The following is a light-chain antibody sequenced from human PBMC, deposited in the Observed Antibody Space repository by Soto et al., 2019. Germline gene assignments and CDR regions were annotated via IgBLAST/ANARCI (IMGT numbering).Light chain of an antibody. CDR2: GAS. J-gene: IGKJ4*01. V-gene: IGKV3-20*01. Sequence: EIVLTQSPGTLSLSPGERATLSFRASQTMRSSHLAWYQQKPGQAPRLLIYGASTRTFDVPDRFSGSGSGTNFTLTISRLQPEDFAVYYCQHYGTSLTFGGGTKWIS. CDR1: QTMRSSH. CDR3: QHYGTSLT.